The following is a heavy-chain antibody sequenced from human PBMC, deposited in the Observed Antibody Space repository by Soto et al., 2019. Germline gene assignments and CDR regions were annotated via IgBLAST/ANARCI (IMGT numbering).Heavy chain of an antibody. CDR2: IFYSGRR. V-gene: IGHV4-31*03. CDR3: ARVRDYYNSSGYPQGFYFDY. CDR1: GGSISSATYY. D-gene: IGHD3-22*01. Sequence: SETLSLTCSVSGGSISSATYYWSWVRQRPGKGLEWIGYIFYSGRRYYNASLKTRLTISVDTSSNQFSLKLSSVTAADTAVYYCARVRDYYNSSGYPQGFYFDYWGQGTRVTVSS. J-gene: IGHJ4*02.